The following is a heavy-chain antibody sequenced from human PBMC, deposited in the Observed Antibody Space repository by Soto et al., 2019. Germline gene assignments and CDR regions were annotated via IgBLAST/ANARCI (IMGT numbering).Heavy chain of an antibody. Sequence: PSETLSLTCTVSGGSISSGGYYWSWIRQHPGKGLEWIGYIYYSGSTYYNPSLKSRVTISVDTSKNQFSLKLSSVTAADTAVYYCARDSTPLYGAGSYSAGIGAFDFWGQGTRVTVSS. D-gene: IGHD3-10*01. J-gene: IGHJ3*01. CDR3: ARDSTPLYGAGSYSAGIGAFDF. V-gene: IGHV4-31*03. CDR1: GGSISSGGYY. CDR2: IYYSGST.